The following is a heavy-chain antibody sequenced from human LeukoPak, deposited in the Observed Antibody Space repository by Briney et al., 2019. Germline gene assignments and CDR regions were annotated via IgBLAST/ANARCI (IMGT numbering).Heavy chain of an antibody. J-gene: IGHJ4*02. CDR2: IHPGDGDR. V-gene: IGHV1-46*01. CDR1: GYTFTSCL. Sequence: ASVKIFCKTSGYTFTSCLIHWIRQAPGQGFEWVAKIHPGDGDRDYAQRFQGRVTMASDSSTTTVYMELTGLTSEDTAVYYCARDLFGAWTWDYWGQGTLITVSS. CDR3: ARDLFGAWTWDY. D-gene: IGHD2-21*02.